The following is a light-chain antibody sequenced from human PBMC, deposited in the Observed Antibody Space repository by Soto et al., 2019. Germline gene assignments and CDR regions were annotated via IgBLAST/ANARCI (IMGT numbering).Light chain of an antibody. J-gene: IGLJ1*01. CDR2: EVT. Sequence: QSVLTQPASVSGSPGQSITISCTGTTNDVGGYNYVSWYQQHPGKAPKLLIFEVTSRPSGVSHRFSGSKSGNTASLTISALQAEYESDYFCNSYPSSTSLPYVFGTGTKLTVL. V-gene: IGLV2-14*01. CDR1: TNDVGGYNY. CDR3: NSYPSSTSLPYV.